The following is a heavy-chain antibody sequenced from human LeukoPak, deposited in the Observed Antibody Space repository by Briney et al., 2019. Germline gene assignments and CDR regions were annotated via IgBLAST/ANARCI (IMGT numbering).Heavy chain of an antibody. CDR1: GFTFSSYT. CDR3: ARDPTHGGYDQSGYFDY. Sequence: GGSLRLSCAASGFTFSSYTIHWVRQPPGKGLEWVAVISFDGSNKYYADSVKGRFTISRDNAKNSLYLQMNSLRAEDTAVYYCARDPTHGGYDQSGYFDYWGQGTLVTVSS. J-gene: IGHJ4*02. V-gene: IGHV3-30-3*01. D-gene: IGHD5-12*01. CDR2: ISFDGSNK.